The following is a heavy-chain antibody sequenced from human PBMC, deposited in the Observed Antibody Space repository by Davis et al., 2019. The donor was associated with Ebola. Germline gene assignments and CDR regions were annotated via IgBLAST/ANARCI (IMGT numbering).Heavy chain of an antibody. D-gene: IGHD2-8*01. J-gene: IGHJ4*02. V-gene: IGHV3-23*01. CDR1: GFTFSRNA. Sequence: PGGSLRLSCAASGFTFSRNAMSWVRQAPGKGLEWVSTDLDSGAPTLYTESVKGRFTISRDNSKNTVFLQMNSLRAEDTAVYYCAKDMGYDPSSQGLFYFDCWGQGALVTASS. CDR3: AKDMGYDPSSQGLFYFDC. CDR2: DLDSGAPT.